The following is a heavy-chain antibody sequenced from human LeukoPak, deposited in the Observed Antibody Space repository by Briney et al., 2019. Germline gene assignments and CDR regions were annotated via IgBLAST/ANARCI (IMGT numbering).Heavy chain of an antibody. D-gene: IGHD2-8*02. V-gene: IGHV3-21*01. CDR3: AGVLGGITGGYFDY. J-gene: IGHJ4*02. Sequence: KTGGSLRLSCAASGFTFSSYSMNWVRQAPGKGLEWVSSISSSSSYIYYADSVKGRFTISRDNAKNSLYLQMNSLRAEDTAVYYCAGVLGGITGGYFDYWGQGTLVTVSS. CDR2: ISSSSSYI. CDR1: GFTFSSYS.